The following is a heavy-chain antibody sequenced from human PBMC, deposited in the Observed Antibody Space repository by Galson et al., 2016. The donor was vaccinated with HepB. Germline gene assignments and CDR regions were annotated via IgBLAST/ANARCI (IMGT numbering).Heavy chain of an antibody. CDR1: GHSINDTNSY. J-gene: IGHJ4*02. D-gene: IGHD5-18*01. CDR2: IYYSGSA. CDR3: ARRDTTTVTALDC. Sequence: SLTCIVSGHSINDTNSYWGWIRQPPGKGLEWIATIYYSGSAFYNPSLRSRATISVDTPKSQFSLKLKSVTAADTAVYYCARRDTTTVTALDCWGQGTLITVSS. V-gene: IGHV4-39*01.